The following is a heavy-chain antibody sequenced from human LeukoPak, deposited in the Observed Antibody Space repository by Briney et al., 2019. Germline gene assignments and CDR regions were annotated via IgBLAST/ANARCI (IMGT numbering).Heavy chain of an antibody. D-gene: IGHD1-26*01. CDR2: INPSGGST. Sequence: ASVKVSCKASGYTFTNYYMHWVRQAPGQGLEWMGVINPSGGSTSYAQNFQGRVTMTRDMSTSTVYMELSSLRADDTAVYYCAGRSGSYYYFDYWGQGTLVTVSS. J-gene: IGHJ4*02. CDR1: GYTFTNYY. CDR3: AGRSGSYYYFDY. V-gene: IGHV1-46*01.